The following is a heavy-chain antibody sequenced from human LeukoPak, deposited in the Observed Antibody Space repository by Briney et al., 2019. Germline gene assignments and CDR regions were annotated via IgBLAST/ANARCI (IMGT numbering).Heavy chain of an antibody. CDR3: ARDLLLGYCSSTSCYERDY. Sequence: ASVKVSCKASGYTFTSYGISWVRQAPGQGLEWMGWISAYNGNTNYAQKLQGRVTMTTDTSTSTAYMELRSLRSDDTAVYYCARDLLLGYCSSTSCYERDYWGQGTLATVSS. CDR2: ISAYNGNT. CDR1: GYTFTSYG. V-gene: IGHV1-18*01. J-gene: IGHJ4*02. D-gene: IGHD2-2*01.